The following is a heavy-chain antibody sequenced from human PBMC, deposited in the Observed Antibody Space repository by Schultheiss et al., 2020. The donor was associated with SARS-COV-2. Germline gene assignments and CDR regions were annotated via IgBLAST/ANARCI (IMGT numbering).Heavy chain of an antibody. CDR2: IKQDGSVE. Sequence: GESLKISCAASGFNLRNYWMDWVRQAPGKGLQWVANIKQDGSVEHYVDSVRGRFIISRDNAKNSLDLQMNSLRVDDTAVYYCARDEYPVRYWGQGTLVTVSS. J-gene: IGHJ4*02. CDR1: GFNLRNYW. CDR3: ARDEYPVRY. V-gene: IGHV3-7*03. D-gene: IGHD2/OR15-2a*01.